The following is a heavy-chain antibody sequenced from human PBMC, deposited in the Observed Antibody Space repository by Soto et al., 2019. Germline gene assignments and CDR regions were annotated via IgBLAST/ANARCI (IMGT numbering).Heavy chain of an antibody. D-gene: IGHD3-16*01. V-gene: IGHV1-69*13. J-gene: IGHJ4*02. CDR1: GGTFSTFS. Sequence: WASVKVSCKTSGGTFSTFSISWVRQAPGQGLEWMGGIIPFFGTAEYSQKFEDRITITADESTNTVYMDLRSLTSEDTAIYYCARTAPMDAGDKYYYDFWGQGALVTVSS. CDR3: ARTAPMDAGDKYYYDF. CDR2: IIPFFGTA.